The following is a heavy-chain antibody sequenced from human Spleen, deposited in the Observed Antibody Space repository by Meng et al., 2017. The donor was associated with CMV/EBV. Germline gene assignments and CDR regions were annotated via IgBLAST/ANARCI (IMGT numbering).Heavy chain of an antibody. CDR1: GYTFNTYY. Sequence: ASVKVSCKTSGYTFNTYYIHWVRQAPGQGPEWMGIINASGGSASYEQKFQGRVTMTRDASTTTVYMQLSSLRSEDTAVYYCARGNYYDKFDYWGQGTLVTVSS. V-gene: IGHV1-46*02. D-gene: IGHD3-22*01. J-gene: IGHJ4*02. CDR3: ARGNYYDKFDY. CDR2: INASGGSA.